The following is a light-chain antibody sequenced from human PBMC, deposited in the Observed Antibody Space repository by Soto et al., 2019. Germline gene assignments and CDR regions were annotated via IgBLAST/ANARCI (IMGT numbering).Light chain of an antibody. Sequence: EIVITHSRDTLSLSPGERATLSCRASQSVSSYLAWYQQKPGQAPRLLIYDASNRATGIPARFSGSGSGTDFTLTISSLEPEDFAVYYCQQRSNWPPTWTFGQGTKVDIK. CDR1: QSVSSY. V-gene: IGKV3-11*01. J-gene: IGKJ1*01. CDR3: QQRSNWPPTWT. CDR2: DAS.